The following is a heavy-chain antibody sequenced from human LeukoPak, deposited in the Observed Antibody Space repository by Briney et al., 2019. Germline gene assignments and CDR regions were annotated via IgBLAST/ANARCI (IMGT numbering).Heavy chain of an antibody. D-gene: IGHD1-26*01. CDR3: VRGGQGWDDYFDY. CDR2: INGGGDVI. J-gene: IGHJ4*02. V-gene: IGHV3-48*03. Sequence: GGSLRLSCAASGFNFRAYSLNWVRQSPGKGLEWISYINGGGDVIYYADSVRGRFTISRDNAKNSVYLQMNRLSVGDTAVYYCVRGGQGWDDYFDYWGQGTLATVSS. CDR1: GFNFRAYS.